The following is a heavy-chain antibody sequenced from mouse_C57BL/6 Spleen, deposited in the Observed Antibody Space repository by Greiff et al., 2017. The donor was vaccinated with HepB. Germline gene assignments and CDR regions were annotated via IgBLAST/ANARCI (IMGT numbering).Heavy chain of an antibody. CDR1: GYSFTGYF. J-gene: IGHJ2*01. Sequence: VRLQQSGPELVKPGDSVKISCKASGYSFTGYFMNWVMQSHGKSLEWIGRINPYNGDTFYNQKFKGKATLTVDKSSSTAHMELRSLTSEDSAVYYCARDGNYNSLCFDYWGQGTTLTVSS. CDR3: ARDGNYNSLCFDY. CDR2: INPYNGDT. V-gene: IGHV1-20*01. D-gene: IGHD2-1*01.